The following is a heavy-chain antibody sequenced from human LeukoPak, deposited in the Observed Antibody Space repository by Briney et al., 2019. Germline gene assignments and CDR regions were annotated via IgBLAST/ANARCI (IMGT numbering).Heavy chain of an antibody. CDR1: GGSISSGSYY. D-gene: IGHD6-13*01. J-gene: IGHJ3*02. CDR2: IYTSGST. V-gene: IGHV4-61*02. Sequence: SETLSLTCTVSGGSISSGSYYWSWIRQPAGKGLEWIGRIYTSGSTNYNPSLKSRVTISVDTSKNQFSLKLSSVTAADTAVYYCARGQKYSSSWTSDDAFDIWGQGTMVTVSS. CDR3: ARGQKYSSSWTSDDAFDI.